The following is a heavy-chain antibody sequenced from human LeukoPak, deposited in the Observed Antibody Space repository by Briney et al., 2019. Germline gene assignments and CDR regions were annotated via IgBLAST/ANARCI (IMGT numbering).Heavy chain of an antibody. D-gene: IGHD1-14*01. J-gene: IGHJ4*02. CDR2: LYSDGNT. CDR3: ARGVEPLAANTLAY. CDR1: GFTVITND. Sequence: GGSLRLSCAASGFTVITNDMTWVRQAPGKGLEWASVLYSDGNTRYADSVQGRFTISRDNSKNTLYLEMNSLSPDDTAVYYCARGVEPLAANTLAYWGQGTLVTVSS. V-gene: IGHV3-53*01.